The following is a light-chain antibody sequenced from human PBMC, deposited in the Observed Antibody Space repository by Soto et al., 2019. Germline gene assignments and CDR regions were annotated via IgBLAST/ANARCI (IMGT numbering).Light chain of an antibody. CDR1: SSDVGSYNL. CDR2: EVD. V-gene: IGLV2-23*02. J-gene: IGLJ2*01. Sequence: QSALTQPASVSGSPGQSITISCTGTSSDVGSYNLVSWYQQHPGKAPKLMIYEVDKRPSGVSNRFSCSKSGNTASLTISGLQAEDEGVFYCCSYAGSSTQVFGGGTKVTGL. CDR3: CSYAGSSTQV.